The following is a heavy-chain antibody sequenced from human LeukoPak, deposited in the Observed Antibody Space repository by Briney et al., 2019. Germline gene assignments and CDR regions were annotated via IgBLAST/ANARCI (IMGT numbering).Heavy chain of an antibody. Sequence: PGGSLRLSCAASGFTFTIFGLNWVRQAPGKGPEWVSYIDARSGITYYADSVQGRFTISRDNAKESVFLQMNSLRADDTAVYYCARTYDFGRGPPGDAFDNWGPGTLVTVSS. CDR1: GFTFTIFG. D-gene: IGHD3-3*01. V-gene: IGHV3-48*01. J-gene: IGHJ3*02. CDR2: IDARSGIT. CDR3: ARTYDFGRGPPGDAFDN.